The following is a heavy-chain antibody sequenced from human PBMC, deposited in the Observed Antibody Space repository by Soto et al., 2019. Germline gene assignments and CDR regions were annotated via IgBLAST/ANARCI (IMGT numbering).Heavy chain of an antibody. D-gene: IGHD6-6*01. CDR1: GFTFRNYA. Sequence: PGGSLRLSCAASGFTFRNYAMHWVRQAPGKGLEWVAIISCDGNKKFLADSVKGRFTISRDDSKNTLDLQMNSLRSEDTAVYYCARDEKLGSHSSSYDYYYYGMDVWGQGTTVTVSS. V-gene: IGHV3-30*03. J-gene: IGHJ6*02. CDR2: ISCDGNKK. CDR3: ARDEKLGSHSSSYDYYYYGMDV.